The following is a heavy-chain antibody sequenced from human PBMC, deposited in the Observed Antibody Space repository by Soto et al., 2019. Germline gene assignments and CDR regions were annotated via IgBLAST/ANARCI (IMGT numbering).Heavy chain of an antibody. J-gene: IGHJ4*02. D-gene: IGHD2-2*01. CDR2: ISGSGGST. Sequence: EVQLLESGGGLVQPGGSLRLSCAASGFTFSSYAMSWVRQAPGKGLEWVSAISGSGGSTYYADSVKGRFTISRDNSKNTLYLQMNSLRAEDTAVYYCAKDRCYGRYCSSTSCQPSYFDYWGQGTLVTVSS. V-gene: IGHV3-23*01. CDR1: GFTFSSYA. CDR3: AKDRCYGRYCSSTSCQPSYFDY.